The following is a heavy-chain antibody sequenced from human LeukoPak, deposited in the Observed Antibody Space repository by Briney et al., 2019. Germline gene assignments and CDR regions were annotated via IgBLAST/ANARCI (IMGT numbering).Heavy chain of an antibody. D-gene: IGHD5-24*01. J-gene: IGHJ4*02. Sequence: SETLSPTCTVSGGSISSYYWSWIRQPPGKGLEWIGYIYYSGSTNYNPSLKSRVTISVDTSKNQFSLKLSSVTAADTAVYYCAREMGRDGYNLREGGYDYWGQGTLVTVSS. CDR2: IYYSGST. CDR3: AREMGRDGYNLREGGYDY. CDR1: GGSISSYY. V-gene: IGHV4-59*01.